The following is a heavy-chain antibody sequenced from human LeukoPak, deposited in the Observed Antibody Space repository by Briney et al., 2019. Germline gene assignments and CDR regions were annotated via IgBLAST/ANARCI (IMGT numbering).Heavy chain of an antibody. D-gene: IGHD6-19*01. CDR1: GFTFSSHW. CDR2: IKQDGSEK. CDR3: ARDSSGWTDLDY. Sequence: GGSLRLSCAASGFTFSSHWMSWVRQAPGKGLEWVANIKQDGSEKYYVNSVKGRFTISRDNAKNSLYLQMNSLRAEDTAVYYCARDSSGWTDLDYWGQGTLVTVSS. V-gene: IGHV3-7*01. J-gene: IGHJ4*02.